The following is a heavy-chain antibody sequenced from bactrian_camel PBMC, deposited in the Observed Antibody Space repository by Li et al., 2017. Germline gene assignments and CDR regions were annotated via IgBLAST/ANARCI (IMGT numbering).Heavy chain of an antibody. D-gene: IGHD5*01. CDR2: IRFGGGGTT. V-gene: IGHV3S40*01. CDR3: AADRITGISYFST. Sequence: VQLVESGGGLVQPGGSLRLSCAAYGFTFSSHDMCWVRQAPGKGLEWVSAIRFGGGGTTYYADSVKGRFTISRDNAKNTLYLQMDSLKSDDTAVYYCAADRITGISYFSTWGQGTQVTVS. CDR1: GFTFSSHD. J-gene: IGHJ6*01.